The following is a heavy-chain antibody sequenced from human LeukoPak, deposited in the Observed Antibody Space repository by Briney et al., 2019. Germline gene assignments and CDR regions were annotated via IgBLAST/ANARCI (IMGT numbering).Heavy chain of an antibody. J-gene: IGHJ4*02. D-gene: IGHD4-11*01. CDR3: ARESSYSNEYYFDY. V-gene: IGHV1-18*01. Sequence: ASVKVSCKASGYTFTSYGISWVRQAPGQGLEWMGWISAYNGNTNYAQKLQGRVTMTTDTSTSTAYMELRSLRSDDTAVYYCARESSYSNEYYFDYWGQGTLVTVSS. CDR1: GYTFTSYG. CDR2: ISAYNGNT.